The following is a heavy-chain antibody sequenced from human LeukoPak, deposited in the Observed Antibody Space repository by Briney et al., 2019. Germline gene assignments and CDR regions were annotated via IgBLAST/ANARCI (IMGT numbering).Heavy chain of an antibody. CDR3: ARDPYSGSYGNYYYYFMDV. Sequence: GGSLRLSCAASGFTFSSYGMHWVRQAPGKGLEWVAYIQYDGSNEQYADSGKGRFTISRDNAKNSLYLQMNSLRAEDTAVYYCARDPYSGSYGNYYYYFMDVWGKGTTVTISS. J-gene: IGHJ6*03. D-gene: IGHD1-26*01. CDR2: IQYDGSNE. CDR1: GFTFSSYG. V-gene: IGHV3-30*02.